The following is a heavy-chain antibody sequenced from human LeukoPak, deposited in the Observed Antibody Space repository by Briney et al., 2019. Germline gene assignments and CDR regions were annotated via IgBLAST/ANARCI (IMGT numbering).Heavy chain of an antibody. Sequence: GGSLRLSCAASGFTFRGYAMHWVRQTPGKGLEYVSGISSNGGSTYYANSVKVRFTISRDNSKNTLFLRMGSLRAEDMGVYYCARSVAVYYGMDVWGQGTTVTVSS. CDR3: ARSVAVYYGMDV. CDR1: GFTFRGYA. CDR2: ISSNGGST. V-gene: IGHV3-64*01. J-gene: IGHJ6*02.